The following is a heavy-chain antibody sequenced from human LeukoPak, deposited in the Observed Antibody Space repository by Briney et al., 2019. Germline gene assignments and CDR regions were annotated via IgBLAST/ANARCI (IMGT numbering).Heavy chain of an antibody. V-gene: IGHV3-33*08. CDR1: GFTLSSYA. J-gene: IGHJ5*02. CDR3: ARALRYCSGGSCYWFDP. CDR2: IWYDGSNI. Sequence: AGGSLRLSCAASGFTLSSYAMSWVRQAPGKGLEWVAVIWYDGSNIYYADSVKGRFTISRDNSKNTLYLQMNSLRAEDTAVYYCARALRYCSGGSCYWFDPWGQGTLVTVSS. D-gene: IGHD2-15*01.